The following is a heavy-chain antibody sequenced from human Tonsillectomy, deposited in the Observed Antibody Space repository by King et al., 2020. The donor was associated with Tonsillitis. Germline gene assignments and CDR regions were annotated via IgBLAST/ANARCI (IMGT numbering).Heavy chain of an antibody. J-gene: IGHJ4*02. CDR1: GGSMSPYY. V-gene: IGHV4-59*08. CDR2: ISYSGDT. D-gene: IGHD3-22*01. CDR3: AGHPGRGYYDSSGQFDS. Sequence: QLQESGPGLVKPSETLSLTCTVSGGSMSPYYWSWIRQTPRKGLEWIAYISYSGDTDYNPSLKSRVTVSVDTSKNQFSLKLSSVTAADTAVFYCAGHPGRGYYDSSGQFDSWGQGILVTVSS.